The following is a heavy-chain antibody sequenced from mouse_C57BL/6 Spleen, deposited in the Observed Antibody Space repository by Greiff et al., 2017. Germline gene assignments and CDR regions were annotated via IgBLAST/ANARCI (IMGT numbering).Heavy chain of an antibody. V-gene: IGHV1-69*01. J-gene: IGHJ2*01. CDR3: ATYSNHFDY. Sequence: QVQLQQPGAELVMPGASVKLSCKASGYTFTSYWMHCVKQRPGQGLEWIGEIDPSDSYTNYNQKFKGKSTLTVDKSSSTAYMQLSSLTSEDSAVYYCATYSNHFDYWGQGTTLTVSS. CDR2: IDPSDSYT. CDR1: GYTFTSYW. D-gene: IGHD2-5*01.